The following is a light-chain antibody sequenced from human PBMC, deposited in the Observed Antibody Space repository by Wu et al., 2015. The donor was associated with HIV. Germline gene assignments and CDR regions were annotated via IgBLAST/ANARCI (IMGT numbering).Light chain of an antibody. Sequence: EVVMTQFPATLSVSAGDRATLSCRASQSVNNKVAWYQQKPGQAPRLLVYGPSTRATGVPTRFTGSGSGTVFTLTITSLQSEDFAVYFCQQYNYWPXFGGGTKVEL. J-gene: IGKJ4*01. CDR1: QSVNNK. CDR3: QQYNYWPX. CDR2: GPS. V-gene: IGKV3-15*01.